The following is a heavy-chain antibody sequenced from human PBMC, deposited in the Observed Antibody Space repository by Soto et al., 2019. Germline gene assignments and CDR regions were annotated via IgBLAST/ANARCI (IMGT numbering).Heavy chain of an antibody. CDR1: GGIFSSYA. V-gene: IGHV1-69*01. Sequence: QVQLVQSGAEVKKPGSSVKVSCKASGGIFSSYAISWVRQAPGQGLEWMGGIIPIFGTANYAQKFQGRVTITADESTSTAYMELSSLRSEDTAVYYCARAGDNMVRGDYYYYGMDVWGQGTTVTVSS. D-gene: IGHD3-10*01. J-gene: IGHJ6*02. CDR2: IIPIFGTA. CDR3: ARAGDNMVRGDYYYYGMDV.